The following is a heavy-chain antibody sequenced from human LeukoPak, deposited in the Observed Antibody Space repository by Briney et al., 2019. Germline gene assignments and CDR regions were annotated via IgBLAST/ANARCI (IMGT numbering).Heavy chain of an antibody. J-gene: IGHJ5*02. V-gene: IGHV1-8*01. Sequence: GASVKVSCKASGYTFTSYDIDWVRQATGQGLEWMGWMNPNSGNTGYAQKFQGRVTMTRNTSISTAYMELSSLRSEDTAVYYCARNLKGVWWELRSDWFDPWGQGTLVTVSS. CDR3: ARNLKGVWWELRSDWFDP. CDR2: MNPNSGNT. D-gene: IGHD1-26*01. CDR1: GYTFTSYD.